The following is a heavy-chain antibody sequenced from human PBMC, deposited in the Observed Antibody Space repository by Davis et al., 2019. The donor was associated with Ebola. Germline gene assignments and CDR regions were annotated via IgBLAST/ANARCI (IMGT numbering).Heavy chain of an antibody. V-gene: IGHV4-39*01. Sequence: MPGGSLRLSCSVSGDSMTSRGYFWGWLRQPPGKNLEYIGSIYSSGSAYYNPSLKSRVTMSVDTSKKQFSLWLTSVTAADTAVYYCARPSGYGGYWYFDLWGRGTLVTVSS. J-gene: IGHJ2*01. CDR2: IYSSGSA. D-gene: IGHD1-26*01. CDR3: ARPSGYGGYWYFDL. CDR1: GDSMTSRGYF.